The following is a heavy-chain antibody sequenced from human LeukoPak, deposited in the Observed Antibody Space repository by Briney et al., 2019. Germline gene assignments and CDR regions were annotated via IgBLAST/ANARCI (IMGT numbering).Heavy chain of an antibody. CDR1: GYSISNGYY. Sequence: PSETLSLTCTVSGYSISNGYYWDWIRQPPGRGLEWIGNIHRSGSTSYNPSLKSRVTISVDTSKNQFSLKVNSVTAADTAVYYCARRHSSGWFYYWGQGTLVTVSS. CDR3: ARRHSSGWFYY. CDR2: IHRSGST. J-gene: IGHJ4*02. D-gene: IGHD6-19*01. V-gene: IGHV4-38-2*02.